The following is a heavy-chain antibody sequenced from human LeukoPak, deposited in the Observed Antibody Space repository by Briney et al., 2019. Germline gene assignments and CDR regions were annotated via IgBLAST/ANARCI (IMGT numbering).Heavy chain of an antibody. J-gene: IGHJ4*02. V-gene: IGHV1-69*05. CDR1: GGTFSNYA. Sequence: ASVKVSCKASGGTFSNYAISWVRQAPGQGLEWMGGIIPIFGTTNYAQKFQGRVTITTDESTSTAYVELSSLRSEDTAVYYCAKDGDEGCADYWGQGTLVTVSS. D-gene: IGHD3-10*01. CDR2: IIPIFGTT. CDR3: AKDGDEGCADY.